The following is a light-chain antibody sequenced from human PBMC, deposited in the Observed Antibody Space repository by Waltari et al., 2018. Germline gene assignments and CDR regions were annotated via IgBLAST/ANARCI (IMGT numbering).Light chain of an antibody. Sequence: DIVMTQSPLSLSVTPGDPASISFRSSQSLLHDNRYNYLDWYVQRPGQSPQLLIYLGSNRAPGVPDRFSGSGSGTDFTLKISRVEAEDVGIYYCMQALQFPSFGQGTKVEIK. V-gene: IGKV2-28*01. CDR1: QSLLHDNRYNY. CDR3: MQALQFPS. J-gene: IGKJ1*01. CDR2: LGS.